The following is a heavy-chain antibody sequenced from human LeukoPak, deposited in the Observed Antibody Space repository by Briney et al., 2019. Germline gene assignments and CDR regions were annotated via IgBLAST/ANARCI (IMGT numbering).Heavy chain of an antibody. Sequence: GGSLRLSCAASGFTFSNYGMSWVRQAPGKGLEWVSVIRGSGGGTYYADSVKGRFTISRDNSKNTLYLQMNSLRAEDTAVYYCARDRKSETVTSIAARNYMDVWGKGTTVTVSS. V-gene: IGHV3-23*01. D-gene: IGHD6-6*01. J-gene: IGHJ6*03. CDR3: ARDRKSETVTSIAARNYMDV. CDR1: GFTFSNYG. CDR2: IRGSGGGT.